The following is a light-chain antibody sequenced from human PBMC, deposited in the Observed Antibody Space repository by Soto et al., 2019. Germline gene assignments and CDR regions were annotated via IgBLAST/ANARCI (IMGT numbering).Light chain of an antibody. V-gene: IGLV2-14*01. Sequence: QSALTQPASVSGSPGQSINISCSGTSSDVGGYNYVSWYQQHPGKAPKLMMYEVSNRPSGVSNRVSGSKSDNTASLTISGLQAEDEADYYCSSYTSSSTLIFGGGTQLTVL. CDR2: EVS. J-gene: IGLJ2*01. CDR3: SSYTSSSTLI. CDR1: SSDVGGYNY.